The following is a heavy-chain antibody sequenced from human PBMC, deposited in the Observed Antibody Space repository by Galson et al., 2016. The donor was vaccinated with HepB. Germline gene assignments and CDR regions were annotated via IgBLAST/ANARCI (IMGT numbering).Heavy chain of an antibody. CDR1: GFIFSSYA. V-gene: IGHV3-30-3*01. Sequence: SLRLSCADSGFIFSSYAMHWVRQAPGKGLEWVALISYDGSNKYYADSVKGRVTISRDNSKNTLYLQTSSLRAEDTTVDYCESAPLVSPGNSFDYWGQGTLVTVSS. CDR2: ISYDGSNK. J-gene: IGHJ4*02. D-gene: IGHD6-13*01. CDR3: ESAPLVSPGNSFDY.